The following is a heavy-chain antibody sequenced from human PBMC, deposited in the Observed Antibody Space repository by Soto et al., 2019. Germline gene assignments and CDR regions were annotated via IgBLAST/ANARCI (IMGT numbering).Heavy chain of an antibody. CDR3: ARSLGWYAIDY. Sequence: QVLLQESGPGLVQPSGTLSLSCVVSGVSIGSNYYWGWVRQSPGKGLEWLGDMSHIGSVNYNPSLKSRVTISMDKSQNQFSLQLNCVTAADTAVYYCARSLGWYAIDYWGQRTLVIVSS. D-gene: IGHD6-19*01. V-gene: IGHV4-4*02. CDR2: MSHIGSV. J-gene: IGHJ4*02. CDR1: GVSIGSNYY.